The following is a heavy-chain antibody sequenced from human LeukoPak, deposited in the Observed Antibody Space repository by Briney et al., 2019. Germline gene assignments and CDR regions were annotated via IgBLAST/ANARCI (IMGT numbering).Heavy chain of an antibody. CDR2: ISGSGGST. D-gene: IGHD6-25*01. CDR1: GFTFSSYA. Sequence: GGSLRLSCAASGFTFSSYAMSWVRQAPGKGLEWVPAISGSGGSTYYADSVKGRFTISRDNSKNTLYLQMNSLRAEDTAVYYCAKDIRRYSSGDYWGQGTLVTVSS. CDR3: AKDIRRYSSGDY. V-gene: IGHV3-23*01. J-gene: IGHJ4*02.